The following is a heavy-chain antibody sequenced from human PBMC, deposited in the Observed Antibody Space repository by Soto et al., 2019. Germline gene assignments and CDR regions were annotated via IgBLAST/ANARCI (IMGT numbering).Heavy chain of an antibody. CDR1: GFTFSSCS. D-gene: IGHD2-2*01. Sequence: GGPLRLSCAASGFTFSSCSMSWVRQAPGRGLEWVSAISGSGGSTYYADSVKGRFTISRDNSKNTLYLQMNSLRAEDTAVYYCAKGVVVPAAFNWFDPWGQGPLVTVSS. CDR2: ISGSGGST. CDR3: AKGVVVPAAFNWFDP. J-gene: IGHJ5*02. V-gene: IGHV3-23*01.